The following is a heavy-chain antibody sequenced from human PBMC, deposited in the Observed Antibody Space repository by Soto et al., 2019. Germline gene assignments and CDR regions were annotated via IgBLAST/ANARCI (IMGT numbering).Heavy chain of an antibody. CDR2: IIPIFGTA. V-gene: IGHV1-69*01. D-gene: IGHD3-3*01. CDR3: ARGVHGDYDFWSGNLDY. J-gene: IGHJ4*02. Sequence: QVQLVQSGAEVKKPGSSVKVSCKASGGTFSSYAISWVRQAPGQGLEWMGGIIPIFGTANDAQKFQGRVTITADESTKTAYMELSSLRSEDTAVYYWARGVHGDYDFWSGNLDYWGQGALVTVSS. CDR1: GGTFSSYA.